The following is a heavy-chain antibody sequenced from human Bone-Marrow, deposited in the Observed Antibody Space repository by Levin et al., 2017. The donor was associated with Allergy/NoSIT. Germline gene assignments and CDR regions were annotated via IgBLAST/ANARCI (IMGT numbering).Heavy chain of an antibody. Sequence: PSETLSLTCAISGDSVSSNSAAWNWIRQSPSRGLEWLGRTYYRSKWYNDYAVSVKSRITINPDTSKNQFSLQLNSVTPEDTAVYYCARVGSGWQIRYNWFDPWGQGTLVTVSS. CDR2: TYYRSKWYN. CDR1: GDSVSSNSAA. V-gene: IGHV6-1*01. CDR3: ARVGSGWQIRYNWFDP. J-gene: IGHJ5*02. D-gene: IGHD6-19*01.